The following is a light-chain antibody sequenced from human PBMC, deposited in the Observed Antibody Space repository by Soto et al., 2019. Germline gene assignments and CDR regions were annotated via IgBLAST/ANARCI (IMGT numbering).Light chain of an antibody. Sequence: QSVLTQPPSVSGAPGQRVTISCTGSSSNIGAGYDVHWYQQLPGTVPKLLIYDNNKRPSGVPDRFSGSKSGTSTSLAITGLQADDEADYYCQSYDSSLSVIFGGGTQLTVL. J-gene: IGLJ2*01. CDR1: SSNIGAGYD. V-gene: IGLV1-40*01. CDR3: QSYDSSLSVI. CDR2: DNN.